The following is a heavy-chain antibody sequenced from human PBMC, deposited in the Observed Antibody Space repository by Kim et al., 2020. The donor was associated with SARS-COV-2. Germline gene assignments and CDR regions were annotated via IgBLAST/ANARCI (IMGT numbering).Heavy chain of an antibody. D-gene: IGHD3-10*01. Sequence: ASVKVSCKASGYTFTSYAMNWVRQAPGQGLEWMGWINTNTGNPTYAQGFTGRFVFSLDTSVSTAYLQISSLKAEDTAVYYCARDPSPPQLLWFRELFGAFDIWGRGTMGTVSS. V-gene: IGHV7-4-1*02. CDR2: INTNTGNP. CDR3: ARDPSPPQLLWFRELFGAFDI. J-gene: IGHJ3*02. CDR1: GYTFTSYA.